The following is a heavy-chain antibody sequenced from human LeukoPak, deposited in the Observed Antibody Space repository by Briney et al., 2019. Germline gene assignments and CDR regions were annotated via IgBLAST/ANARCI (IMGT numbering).Heavy chain of an antibody. D-gene: IGHD3-22*01. V-gene: IGHV3-48*03. J-gene: IGHJ4*02. CDR2: ISSSGSTI. CDR3: ARDSPHYTMIVVVKFDY. CDR1: GFTFSSYE. Sequence: GGSLRLSCAASGFTFSSYEMNWVRQAPGKGLEWVSYISSSGSTIYYADSVKGRFTITRDNAKNSLYLQMNSLRAEDTAVYYCARDSPHYTMIVVVKFDYWGQGTLVTVSS.